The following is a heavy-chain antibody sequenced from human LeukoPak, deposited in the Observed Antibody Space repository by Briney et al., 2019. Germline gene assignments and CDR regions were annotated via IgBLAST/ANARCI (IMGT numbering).Heavy chain of an antibody. Sequence: RGSLRLSCAASGFTFSSYGMHWVRQAPGKGLEWVAVISYDGSNKYYADSVKGRFTISRENSKNTLYLQMNSMRAEDTAVYYCAKEGGSVYYYDSSGYPDYWGQGTLVTVSS. CDR3: AKEGGSVYYYDSSGYPDY. J-gene: IGHJ4*02. D-gene: IGHD3-22*01. CDR2: ISYDGSNK. CDR1: GFTFSSYG. V-gene: IGHV3-30*18.